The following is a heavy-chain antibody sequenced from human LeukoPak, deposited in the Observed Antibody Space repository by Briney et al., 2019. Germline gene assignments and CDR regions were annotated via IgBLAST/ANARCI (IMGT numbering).Heavy chain of an antibody. V-gene: IGHV4-39*01. CDR1: GGSISSSIYY. CDR2: IYYSGST. CDR3: ARSDCSSTSCPHAGYYYYMDV. J-gene: IGHJ6*03. Sequence: SETLSLTCTVSGGSISSSIYYWSCIRQPPGKGLEWIGSIYYSGSTYYNPSLKSRVTISVDTSKNQFSLKLSSVTAADTAVYYCARSDCSSTSCPHAGYYYYMDVWGKGTTVTVPS. D-gene: IGHD2-2*01.